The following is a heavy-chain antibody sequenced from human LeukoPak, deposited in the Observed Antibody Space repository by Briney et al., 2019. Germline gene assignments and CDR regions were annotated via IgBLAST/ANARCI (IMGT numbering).Heavy chain of an antibody. CDR1: GFTFSSYA. D-gene: IGHD3-3*01. V-gene: IGHV3-7*01. Sequence: PGGSLRLSCAASGFTFSSYAMSWVRQAPGKGLEWVASIKHDGSEKYYEDSVRGRFTISRDNTMNSLYLQMSSLRAEDTAVYYCATDRGWRTSGYYLYYFEYWGQGTLVTYSS. J-gene: IGHJ4*02. CDR2: IKHDGSEK. CDR3: ATDRGWRTSGYYLYYFEY.